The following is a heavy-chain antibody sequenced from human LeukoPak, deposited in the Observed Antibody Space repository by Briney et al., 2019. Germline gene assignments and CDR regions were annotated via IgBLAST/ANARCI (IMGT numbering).Heavy chain of an antibody. CDR3: AKDMSAGYYYGMDV. D-gene: IGHD6-19*01. V-gene: IGHV3-9*01. CDR2: ISWNSGSI. Sequence: GGSLRLSCAASGFTFDDYAMHWVRQAPGKGLEWVSGISWNSGSIGYADSVKGRFTISRDNAKNSLYLQMNSPRAEDTALYYCAKDMSAGYYYGMDVWGQGTTVTVSS. CDR1: GFTFDDYA. J-gene: IGHJ6*02.